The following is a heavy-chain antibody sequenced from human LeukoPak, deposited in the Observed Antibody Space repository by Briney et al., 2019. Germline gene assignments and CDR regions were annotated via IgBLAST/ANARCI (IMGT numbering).Heavy chain of an antibody. CDR2: INWNGGST. D-gene: IGHD1-26*01. V-gene: IGHV3-20*04. Sequence: GGSLRLSCVASGLTFSNAWMSWVRQAPGKGLEWVSGINWNGGSTGYADSVKGRFTISRDNAKNSLYLQMNSLRAEDTALYYCARLGVGATRDAFDIWGQGTMVTVSS. J-gene: IGHJ3*02. CDR1: GLTFSNAW. CDR3: ARLGVGATRDAFDI.